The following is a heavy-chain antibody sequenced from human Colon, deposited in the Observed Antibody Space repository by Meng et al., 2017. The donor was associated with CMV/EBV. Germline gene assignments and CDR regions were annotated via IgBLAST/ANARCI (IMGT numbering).Heavy chain of an antibody. CDR1: GFTFSNYA. D-gene: IGHD7-27*01. J-gene: IGHJ5*02. CDR3: ARDPRNWGLTP. CDR2: IWHDGSHK. V-gene: IGHV3-33*01. Sequence: GGSLRLSCAASGFTFSNYAMHWVRQAPGKGLEWVAIIWHDGSHKYYVDSVKGRFTISRDNSKNTMSLQLNSLRVEDTAVYYCARDPRNWGLTPWGQGTLVTVSS.